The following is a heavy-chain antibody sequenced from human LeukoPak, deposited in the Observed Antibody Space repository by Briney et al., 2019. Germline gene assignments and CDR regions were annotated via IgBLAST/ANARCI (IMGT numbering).Heavy chain of an antibody. D-gene: IGHD3-10*01. CDR1: GFTVSSNY. J-gene: IGHJ6*03. CDR3: ASGSGSYRTPYYYMDV. Sequence: PGGSLRLSCAASGFTVSSNYTSWVRQAPGEGLEWVSVIYSGGSTYYADSVKGRFTISKDNTKITLYLQMNSLRAEGTAVYYCASGSGSYRTPYYYMDVWGTGTTVTVSS. V-gene: IGHV3-53*01. CDR2: IYSGGST.